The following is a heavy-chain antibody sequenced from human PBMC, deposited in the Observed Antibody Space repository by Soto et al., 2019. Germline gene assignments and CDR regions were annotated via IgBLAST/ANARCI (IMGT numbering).Heavy chain of an antibody. CDR3: ARDRRRYGDYPFDY. CDR1: GFTFSSYA. CDR2: ISYDGSNK. V-gene: IGHV3-30-3*01. Sequence: SLRLSCAASGFTFSSYAMHWVRQAPGKGLEWVAVISYDGSNKYYADSVKGRFTISRDNSKNTLYLQMNSLRAEDTAVYYCARDRRRYGDYPFDYWGQGTLVTVSS. J-gene: IGHJ4*02. D-gene: IGHD4-17*01.